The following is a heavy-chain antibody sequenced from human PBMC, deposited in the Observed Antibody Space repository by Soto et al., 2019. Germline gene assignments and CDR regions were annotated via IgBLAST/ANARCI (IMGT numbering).Heavy chain of an antibody. D-gene: IGHD4-17*01. CDR3: ARVRGYGDYVSGY. J-gene: IGHJ4*02. Sequence: QVQLVQSGAEVKKPGASVKVSCKASGYTFTSYGISWVRQAPGQGLEWMGWISDYNGNTNYAQKLQGRVTMTTDTSTSTADMALRSLRSDDTAEYYWARVRGYGDYVSGYWSQGTLGTDSS. V-gene: IGHV1-18*01. CDR2: ISDYNGNT. CDR1: GYTFTSYG.